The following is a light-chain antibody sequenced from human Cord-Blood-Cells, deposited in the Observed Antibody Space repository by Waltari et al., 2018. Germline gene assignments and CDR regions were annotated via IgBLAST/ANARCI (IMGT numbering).Light chain of an antibody. J-gene: IGKJ4*01. CDR1: QSVSSY. CDR3: QQRSNWPPT. V-gene: IGKV3-11*01. Sequence: EIVLTQSPATLSLSPGATATPTCRSSQSVSSYLSWYQQKPGQAPRLLIYGASNRDTGIPARFSGSGSGTDFTLTISSLEPEDFAVYYCQQRSNWPPTFGGGTKVEIK. CDR2: GAS.